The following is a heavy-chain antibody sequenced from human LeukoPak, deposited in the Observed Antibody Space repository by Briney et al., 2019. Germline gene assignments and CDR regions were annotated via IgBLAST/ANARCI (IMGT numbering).Heavy chain of an antibody. CDR1: GFTFSSYG. Sequence: GGSLRLSCAASGFTFSSYGMHWVRQAPGKGLEWVAFIRYDGSNKYYADSVKGRFTISRDNSKNTLYLQMNSLRAEDTAVYYCAAGSWFQPTLDWFDPWGQGTLVTVSS. J-gene: IGHJ5*02. CDR3: AAGSWFQPTLDWFDP. V-gene: IGHV3-30*02. D-gene: IGHD3-10*01. CDR2: IRYDGSNK.